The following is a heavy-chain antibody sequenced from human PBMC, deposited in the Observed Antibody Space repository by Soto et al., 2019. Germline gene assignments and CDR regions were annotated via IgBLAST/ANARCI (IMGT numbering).Heavy chain of an antibody. Sequence: SVEIGRTSSRETVYISVVALLRKEPGQGLEWMGGIIPIFGTANYAQKFQGRVTITADESTSTAYMELSSLRSEDTAVYYCAIMNGREVGKQYGVPAACLLNRATDL. CDR3: AIMNGREVGKQYGVPAACLLNRATDL. CDR2: IIPIFGTA. V-gene: IGHV1-69*01. CDR1: RETVYISV. J-gene: IGHJ2*01. D-gene: IGHD1-26*01.